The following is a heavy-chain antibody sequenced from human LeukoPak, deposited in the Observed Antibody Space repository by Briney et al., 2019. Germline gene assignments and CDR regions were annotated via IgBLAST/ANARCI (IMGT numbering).Heavy chain of an antibody. V-gene: IGHV1-2*02. CDR2: INPNSGGT. D-gene: IGHD1-26*01. Sequence: ASVKVSCKASGYTFTGYYMHWGRQAPGQGLEWMGWINPNSGGTNYAQKFQGRVTMTRDTSISTAYMELSRLRSDDTAVYYCARGGVGATTYVWFDPWGQGTLVTVSS. J-gene: IGHJ5*02. CDR3: ARGGVGATTYVWFDP. CDR1: GYTFTGYY.